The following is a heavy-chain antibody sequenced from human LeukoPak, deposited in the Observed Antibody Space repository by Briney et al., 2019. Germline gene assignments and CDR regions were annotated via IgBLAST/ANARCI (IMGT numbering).Heavy chain of an antibody. V-gene: IGHV4-34*01. CDR2: INHSGST. CDR3: ARSIRYCSGGSCYSGNYYYYGMDV. D-gene: IGHD2-15*01. CDR1: GVSFSGYY. J-gene: IGHJ6*02. Sequence: SETLSLTCAVYGVSFSGYYWSWIRQPPGKGLEWIGEINHSGSTNYNPSLKSRVTISVDTSKNQFSLKLSSVTAADTAVYYCARSIRYCSGGSCYSGNYYYYGMDVWGQGTTVTVSS.